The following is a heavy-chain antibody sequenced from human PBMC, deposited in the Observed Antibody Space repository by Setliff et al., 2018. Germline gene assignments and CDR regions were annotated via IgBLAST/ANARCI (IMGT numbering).Heavy chain of an antibody. V-gene: IGHV3-7*01. Sequence: GGSLRLSCAASGFTFSSYWMSWVRQAPGKGLEWVANIKQDGSEKYYVESVKGRFTVSRDNAKNSLYLQMNSLRAEDTDVYYCAREGKEGFGELPDYYYYYMDVWGKGTTVTVSS. CDR1: GFTFSSYW. D-gene: IGHD3-10*01. J-gene: IGHJ6*03. CDR3: AREGKEGFGELPDYYYYYMDV. CDR2: IKQDGSEK.